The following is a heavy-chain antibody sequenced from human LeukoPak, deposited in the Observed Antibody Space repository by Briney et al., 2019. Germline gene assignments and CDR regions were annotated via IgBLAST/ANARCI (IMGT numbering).Heavy chain of an antibody. CDR2: INHSGST. CDR3: ARLSGPRSGYSYGQPDY. D-gene: IGHD5-18*01. V-gene: IGHV4-39*07. CDR1: GGSISSSNNY. J-gene: IGHJ4*02. Sequence: SETLSLTCTVSGGSISSSNNYWGWIRQPPGKGLEWIGEINHSGSTNYNPSLKSRVTISVDTSKNQFSLKLSSVTAADTAVYYCARLSGPRSGYSYGQPDYWGQGTLVTVSS.